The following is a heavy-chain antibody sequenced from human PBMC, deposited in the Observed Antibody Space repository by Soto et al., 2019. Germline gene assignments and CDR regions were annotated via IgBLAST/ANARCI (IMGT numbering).Heavy chain of an antibody. CDR1: GFTVSSNY. V-gene: IGHV3-66*01. Sequence: EVQLVESGGGLVQPGGSLRLSCAASGFTVSSNYMSWVRQAPGKGLEWVSVIYSGGSTYYADSVKGRFTISRDNSKNTLYLQMNSLRAEDTAVYYCARDRGYDILTGYPYYYGMDVWGQGTTVTVSS. D-gene: IGHD3-9*01. CDR3: ARDRGYDILTGYPYYYGMDV. J-gene: IGHJ6*02. CDR2: IYSGGST.